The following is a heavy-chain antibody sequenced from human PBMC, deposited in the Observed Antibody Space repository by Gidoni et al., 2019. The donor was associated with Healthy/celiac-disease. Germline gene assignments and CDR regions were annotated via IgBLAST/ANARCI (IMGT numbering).Heavy chain of an antibody. CDR1: GGSISSYY. CDR3: ARTTTETVTALYYFDY. D-gene: IGHD2-21*02. V-gene: IGHV4-59*01. CDR2: IYYSGST. Sequence: QVQLQESGPGLVKPSENLSITCTVSGGSISSYYWSWIRQPPGKGLEWIGYIYYSGSTNSNPSPKSRVTISVDTSKNQFSLKLISVTASDTAVYYCARTTTETVTALYYFDYWGQGTLVTVSS. J-gene: IGHJ4*02.